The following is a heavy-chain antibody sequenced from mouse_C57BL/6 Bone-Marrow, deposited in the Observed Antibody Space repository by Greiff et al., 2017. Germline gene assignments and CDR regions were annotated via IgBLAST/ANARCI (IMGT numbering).Heavy chain of an antibody. CDR1: GYTFTSYW. CDR3: ARRGAGSSYPYYFDD. Sequence: VQLQQPGAELVKPGASVKLSCKASGYTFTSYWMHWVKQRPGRGLEWIGRIDPNSGGTKYNEKFKSKATLTVDKPSSTAYMQLSSLTSEDSAVYYCARRGAGSSYPYYFDDWGQGTTLTVSS. V-gene: IGHV1-72*01. J-gene: IGHJ2*01. D-gene: IGHD1-1*01. CDR2: IDPNSGGT.